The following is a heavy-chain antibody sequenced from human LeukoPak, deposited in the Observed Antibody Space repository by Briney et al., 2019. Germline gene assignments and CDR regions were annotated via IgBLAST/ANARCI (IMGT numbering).Heavy chain of an antibody. Sequence: SETLSLTCTVSGGSISSSSYYWGWIRQPPGTGLEWIGSIYYSGSTYYNPSLKSRVTISVDTSKNQFSLKLSSVTAADTAVYYCARREDDFWSGYYGAFDIWGQGTMVTVSS. CDR2: IYYSGST. J-gene: IGHJ3*02. D-gene: IGHD3-3*01. CDR3: ARREDDFWSGYYGAFDI. CDR1: GGSISSSSYY. V-gene: IGHV4-39*01.